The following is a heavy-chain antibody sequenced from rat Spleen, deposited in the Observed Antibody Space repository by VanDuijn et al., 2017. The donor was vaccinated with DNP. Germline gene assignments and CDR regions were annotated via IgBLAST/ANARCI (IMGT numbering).Heavy chain of an antibody. D-gene: IGHD1-5*01. CDR2: ISYSGRT. Sequence: EVQLQESGPGLVKPSQSLSLTCSVTGFSITSSYWGWIRQFPGNKMEYIGHISYSGRTNYNPSLKRRISITRDTSKNQFFLQLNSVTTEDTATYYCARWYNYFDYWGQGVMVTVSS. J-gene: IGHJ2*01. V-gene: IGHV3-1*01. CDR1: GFSITSSY. CDR3: ARWYNYFDY.